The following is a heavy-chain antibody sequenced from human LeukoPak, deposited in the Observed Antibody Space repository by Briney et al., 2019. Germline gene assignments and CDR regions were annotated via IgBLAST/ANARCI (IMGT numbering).Heavy chain of an antibody. Sequence: GGSLTLSCAASGYTFSDFSVNWVRQAPGKGLEWVSSISVRSNYRYYADSVRGLFTISRDDARDSLFLQMNSLRAEDTAVYFCVRLRRNNDRSGYYYYYDYWGQGTLVTVSS. CDR3: VRLRRNNDRSGYYYYYDY. CDR1: GYTFSDFS. CDR2: ISVRSNYR. D-gene: IGHD3-22*01. J-gene: IGHJ4*02. V-gene: IGHV3-21*01.